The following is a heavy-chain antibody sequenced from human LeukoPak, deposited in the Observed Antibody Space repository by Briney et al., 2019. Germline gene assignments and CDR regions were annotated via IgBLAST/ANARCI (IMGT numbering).Heavy chain of an antibody. J-gene: IGHJ3*02. CDR2: ISAYNGNT. CDR1: GYTFTSYG. CDR3: ARDYYGDCEAEDAFDI. V-gene: IGHV1-18*01. D-gene: IGHD4-17*01. Sequence: GASVKVSCKASGYTFTSYGISWVRQAPGQGLEWMGWISAYNGNTNYAQKLQGRVTMTTDTSTSTAYMELRSLRSDDTAVYYCARDYYGDCEAEDAFDIWGQGTMVTVSS.